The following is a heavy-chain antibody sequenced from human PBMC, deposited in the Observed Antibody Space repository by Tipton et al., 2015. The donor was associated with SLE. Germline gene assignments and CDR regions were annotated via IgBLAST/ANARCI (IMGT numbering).Heavy chain of an antibody. Sequence: TLSLTCTVSGDSISSGSYYWGWIRQHPGKGLEWIGYISYSGSTYYNPSLKSRITISVDTSQNQFSLSLSSVTAADTAVYYCGARGAFDIWGQGTMVTVSS. J-gene: IGHJ3*02. CDR1: GDSISSGSYY. CDR2: ISYSGST. V-gene: IGHV4-31*03. D-gene: IGHD3-16*01. CDR3: GARGAFDI.